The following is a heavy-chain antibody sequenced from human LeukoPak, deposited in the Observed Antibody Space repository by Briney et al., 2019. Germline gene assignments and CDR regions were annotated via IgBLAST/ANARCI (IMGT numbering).Heavy chain of an antibody. CDR2: ISGSGGST. CDR3: AKLYCSGGSCYSSYYYYGMDV. D-gene: IGHD2-15*01. CDR1: GFTFSSYA. J-gene: IGHJ6*02. Sequence: GGSLRLSCAASGFTFSSYAMSWVRQAPGKGLEWVSAISGSGGSTYYADSVKGRFTISRDNSKNTLYLQMSSLRAEDTAVYYCAKLYCSGGSCYSSYYYYGMDVWGQGTTVTVSS. V-gene: IGHV3-23*01.